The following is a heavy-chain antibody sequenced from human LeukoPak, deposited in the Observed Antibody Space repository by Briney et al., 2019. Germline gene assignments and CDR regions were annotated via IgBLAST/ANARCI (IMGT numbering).Heavy chain of an antibody. D-gene: IGHD6-19*01. CDR2: MNPNSGNK. V-gene: IGHV1-8*01. CDR3: ARGPQWRGDYYYMDV. CDR1: GYSFTNFD. Sequence: ASVKVSCKASGYSFTNFDINWVRQATGQGLEWMGWMNPNSGNKGYAQKFQGRVSMTMNTSITTAYMELSSLRSEDTAVYYCARGPQWRGDYYYMDVWGRGTTATVSS. J-gene: IGHJ6*03.